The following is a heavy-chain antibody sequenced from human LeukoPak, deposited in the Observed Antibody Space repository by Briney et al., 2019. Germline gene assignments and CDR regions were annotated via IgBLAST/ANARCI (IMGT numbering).Heavy chain of an antibody. CDR2: INPNSGGT. D-gene: IGHD3-10*01. V-gene: IGHV1-2*02. CDR3: AKTFYGSGSYLPDY. CDR1: GYTFTGYY. J-gene: IGHJ4*02. Sequence: ASVRVSCKASGYTFTGYYMHWVRQAPGQGLEWMGWINPNSGGTNYAQKFQGRVTMTRDTSISTAYMELSRLRSDDTAVYYCAKTFYGSGSYLPDYWGQGTQVTVSS.